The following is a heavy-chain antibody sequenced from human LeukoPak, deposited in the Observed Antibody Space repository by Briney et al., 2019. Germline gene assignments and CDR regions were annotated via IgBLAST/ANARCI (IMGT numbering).Heavy chain of an antibody. CDR3: ARGLMLSSSRSGAFDI. J-gene: IGHJ3*02. CDR1: GGSISSYY. D-gene: IGHD6-6*01. Sequence: SETLSLTCTASGGSISSYYWSWIRQPPGKGLEWIGYIYYNGSTNYNPSLKSRVTISVDTSKNQFSLKLSSVTAADTAVYYCARGLMLSSSRSGAFDIWGQGTMVTVSS. CDR2: IYYNGST. V-gene: IGHV4-59*01.